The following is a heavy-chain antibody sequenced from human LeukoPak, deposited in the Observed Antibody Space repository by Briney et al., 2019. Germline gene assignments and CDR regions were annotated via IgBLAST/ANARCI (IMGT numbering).Heavy chain of an antibody. J-gene: IGHJ3*02. Sequence: SGGSLRLSCAASGFTVSSNYMSWVRQAPGKGLEWVSVIYSGGSTYYADSVEGRFTISRHNSKNTLYLQMNSLRAEDTAVYYCTTNSGEVVVITLESDAFDIWGQGTMVTVSS. V-gene: IGHV3-53*01. CDR2: IYSGGST. CDR1: GFTVSSNY. D-gene: IGHD3-22*01. CDR3: TTNSGEVVVITLESDAFDI.